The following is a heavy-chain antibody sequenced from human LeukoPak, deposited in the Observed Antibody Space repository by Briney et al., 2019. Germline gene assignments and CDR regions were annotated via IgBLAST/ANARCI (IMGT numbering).Heavy chain of an antibody. CDR2: IRYDGSNK. V-gene: IGHV3-30*02. J-gene: IGHJ4*02. Sequence: GGSLRLSCAASGFTFSSYGMHWVRQAPGKGLEWVAFIRYDGSNKYYADSVKGRFTISRDNSKNTLYLQMNSLRAEDTAVYYCAKDPYSGSFQFDYRGQGTLVTVSS. D-gene: IGHD1-26*01. CDR1: GFTFSSYG. CDR3: AKDPYSGSFQFDY.